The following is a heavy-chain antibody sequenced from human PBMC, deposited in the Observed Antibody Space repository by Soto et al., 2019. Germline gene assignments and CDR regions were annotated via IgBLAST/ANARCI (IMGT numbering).Heavy chain of an antibody. Sequence: PSETLSLTCAVYGGSFSGYYWSWIRQPPGKGLEWIGEINHSGSTNYNPSLKSRVTISVDTSKNQFSLKLSSVTAADTAVYYCARGRGVVAANPIDYWGQGTLVTVSS. CDR3: ARGRGVVAANPIDY. J-gene: IGHJ4*02. CDR2: INHSGST. CDR1: GGSFSGYY. V-gene: IGHV4-34*01. D-gene: IGHD2-15*01.